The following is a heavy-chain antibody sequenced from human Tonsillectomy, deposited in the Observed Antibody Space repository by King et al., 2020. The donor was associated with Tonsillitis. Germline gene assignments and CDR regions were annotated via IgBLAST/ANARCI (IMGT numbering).Heavy chain of an antibody. Sequence: VQLQQWGAGLLKPSETLSLTCAVYGGSFSGYYWSWIRQPPGKGLEWIGEINHSGSTNYNPSLKSRVTVSVDTSKNQFSLKLSSVTAADTAVYYCARGLAGYYDSSGYPDYWGQETLVTVSS. V-gene: IGHV4-34*01. CDR1: GGSFSGYY. J-gene: IGHJ4*02. CDR3: ARGLAGYYDSSGYPDY. CDR2: INHSGST. D-gene: IGHD3-22*01.